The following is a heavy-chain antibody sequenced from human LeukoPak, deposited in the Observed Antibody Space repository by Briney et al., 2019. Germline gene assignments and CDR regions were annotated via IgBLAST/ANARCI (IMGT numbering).Heavy chain of an antibody. CDR2: IYYSGST. CDR1: GGSISSSSYY. J-gene: IGHJ5*02. D-gene: IGHD2-8*01. Sequence: SETLSLTCTVSGGSISSSSYYWGWIRQPPGKGLEWIGSIYYSGSTNYNPSLKSRVTISVDTSKNQFSLKLSSVTAADTAVYYCARSYCTNGVCYPKNWFDPWGQGTLVTVSS. V-gene: IGHV4-39*07. CDR3: ARSYCTNGVCYPKNWFDP.